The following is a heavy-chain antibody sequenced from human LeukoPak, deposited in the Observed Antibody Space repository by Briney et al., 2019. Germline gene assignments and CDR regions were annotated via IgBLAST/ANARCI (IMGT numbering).Heavy chain of an antibody. V-gene: IGHV3-30*18. D-gene: IGHD1-26*01. CDR3: ANLLPELAPKD. CDR1: GFTFSSYG. Sequence: GGSLRLSCAASGFTFSSYGMHWVRQAPGKGLEWVAVISYDGSNKYYADSVKGRFTISRDNSKNTLYLQMNSLKTEDTAVYYCANLLPELAPKDWGQGTLVTVSS. J-gene: IGHJ4*02. CDR2: ISYDGSNK.